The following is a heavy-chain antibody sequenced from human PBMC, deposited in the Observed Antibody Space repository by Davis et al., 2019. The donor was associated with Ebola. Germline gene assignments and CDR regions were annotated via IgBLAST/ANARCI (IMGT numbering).Heavy chain of an antibody. J-gene: IGHJ4*02. CDR2: SRYDGSDT. D-gene: IGHD3-22*01. V-gene: IGHV3-30*02. Sequence: GGSLRLSCTASGFSISFHGMHWVRQAPGKGLEWVAFSRYDGSDTYYGDSLKGRFTMSRDNSKNTLYLQMNSLRAEDTAVYYCARGVASSGYYYREYFDYWGQGTLVTVSS. CDR1: GFSISFHG. CDR3: ARGVASSGYYYREYFDY.